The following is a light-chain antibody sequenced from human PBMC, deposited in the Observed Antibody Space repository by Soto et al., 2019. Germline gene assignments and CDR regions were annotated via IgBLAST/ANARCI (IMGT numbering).Light chain of an antibody. V-gene: IGKV1-39*01. Sequence: DIQMTQSPSSLSASVGDRVTITCRASQNINFYLNWFQQKPGKAPKLLIYAASSLQSGVPSRFSGSGSGTDFTLTISSLQREDSATYYCQQTYSTPRTFGQGTKVDIK. CDR1: QNINFY. CDR3: QQTYSTPRT. CDR2: AAS. J-gene: IGKJ1*01.